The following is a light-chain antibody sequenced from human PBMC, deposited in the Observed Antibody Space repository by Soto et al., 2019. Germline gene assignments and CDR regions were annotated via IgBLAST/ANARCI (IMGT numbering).Light chain of an antibody. J-gene: IGKJ1*01. V-gene: IGKV3-20*01. CDR3: QQYNNWPPT. CDR1: QSVSSSY. CDR2: GAS. Sequence: PGEIVTLSCRASQSVSSSYLTWYQQKPGQAPRLLIYGASTRATGIPDRFSGSGSGTDFTLTISRLEPEDFAVYYCQQYNNWPPTFGQGTKVDI.